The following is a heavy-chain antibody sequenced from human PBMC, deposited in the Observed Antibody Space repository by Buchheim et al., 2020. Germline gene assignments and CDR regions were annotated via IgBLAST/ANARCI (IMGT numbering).Heavy chain of an antibody. V-gene: IGHV1-46*01. CDR2: INPSGGST. CDR1: GYTFTSYY. Sequence: QVQLVQSGAEVKKPGASVKVSCKASGYTFTSYYMHWVRQAPGQGLEWMGIINPSGGSTSYAQKFQGRVTMTRDTSTSTVYMELSSLRPEDTAVYYCARDTRGIAVAGTQGFDPWGQGTL. D-gene: IGHD6-19*01. J-gene: IGHJ5*02. CDR3: ARDTRGIAVAGTQGFDP.